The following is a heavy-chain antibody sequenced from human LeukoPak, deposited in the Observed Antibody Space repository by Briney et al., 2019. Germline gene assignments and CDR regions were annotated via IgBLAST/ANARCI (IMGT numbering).Heavy chain of an antibody. V-gene: IGHV1-69*05. CDR1: GGTFSSYA. D-gene: IGHD5-18*01. CDR3: ARHRERGYSYGYIY. Sequence: SVKVSCKASGGTFSSYAISGVRQAPGQGLDGMGGIIPIFGTANYAQKFQGRVTITTDESTRTAYMELSSVRSEETAVYYCARHRERGYSYGYIYWGQGNLVTVSS. J-gene: IGHJ4*02. CDR2: IIPIFGTA.